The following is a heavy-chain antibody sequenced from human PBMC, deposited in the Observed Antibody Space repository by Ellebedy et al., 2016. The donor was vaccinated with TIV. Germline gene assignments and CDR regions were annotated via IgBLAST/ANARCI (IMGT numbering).Heavy chain of an antibody. V-gene: IGHV3-66*01. CDR2: IYSSGIT. CDR1: GFTVSSNY. D-gene: IGHD3-16*01. Sequence: GGSLRLSCAASGFTVSSNYMSWVRQAPGKGLEWVSVIYSSGITYYADSVKGRFTISRDNSRDNSKNTVYLQMNSPRAEDTAVYYCARVDYGLAFHIWGQGAMVTVSS. J-gene: IGHJ3*02. CDR3: ARVDYGLAFHI.